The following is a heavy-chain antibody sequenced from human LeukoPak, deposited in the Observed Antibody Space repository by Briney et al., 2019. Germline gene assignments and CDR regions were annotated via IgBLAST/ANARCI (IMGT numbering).Heavy chain of an antibody. J-gene: IGHJ5*02. CDR3: TRGLPLGYCSSTSCPSRWFDP. CDR2: IDPSGGST. D-gene: IGHD2-2*01. V-gene: IGHV1-46*01. CDR1: GYTFTTYY. Sequence: GASVKVSCKASGYTFTTYYMHWVRQAPGQGLEWMGIIDPSGGSTSYAQNFQGRVTMTRDTSTSTLYMELNSLRPEDTATYFCTRGLPLGYCSSTSCPSRWFDPWGQGTLVTVSS.